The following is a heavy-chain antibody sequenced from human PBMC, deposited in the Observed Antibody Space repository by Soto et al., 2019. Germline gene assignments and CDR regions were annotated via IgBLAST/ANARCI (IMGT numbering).Heavy chain of an antibody. CDR2: ISGSGSST. Sequence: PGGSLRLSCAASGFTFSSYAMSWVRQAPGKGLEWVSAISGSGSSTYYADSVKGRFTISRDNAKNTLYLQMNSLRDEDTAVYYCARDFRIYYGMDVWGQGTTVTVSS. CDR1: GFTFSSYA. V-gene: IGHV3-23*01. D-gene: IGHD5-12*01. J-gene: IGHJ6*02. CDR3: ARDFRIYYGMDV.